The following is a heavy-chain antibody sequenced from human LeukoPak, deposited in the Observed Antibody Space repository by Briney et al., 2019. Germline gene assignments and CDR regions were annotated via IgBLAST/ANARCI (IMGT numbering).Heavy chain of an antibody. J-gene: IGHJ1*01. CDR1: GFTSSSYA. CDR2: IRGSGGST. CDR3: AKVRYDMGEYFQH. V-gene: IGHV3-23*01. Sequence: GGSLRLSCAASGFTSSSYAMSWVRRAPGKGLEWVSGIRGSGGSTYYADSVKGRFTISRDNSKNTLYLQMNSLRAEDTAVYYCAKVRYDMGEYFQHWGQGTLVTVSS. D-gene: IGHD3-22*01.